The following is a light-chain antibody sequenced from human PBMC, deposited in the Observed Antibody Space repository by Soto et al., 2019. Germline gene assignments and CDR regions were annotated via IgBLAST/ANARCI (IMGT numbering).Light chain of an antibody. CDR1: SSDIGAGSE. J-gene: IGLJ1*01. Sequence: QSVLTQPPSLSGAPGQRVTISCTGSSSDIGAGSEVHWYQQLPGTAPKLLIFGSTNRPSGVPDRFSGSKSATSASLVITGLQAKDEADYYCQSYDNSLSAYVFGTGTKLTVL. CDR2: GST. V-gene: IGLV1-40*01. CDR3: QSYDNSLSAYV.